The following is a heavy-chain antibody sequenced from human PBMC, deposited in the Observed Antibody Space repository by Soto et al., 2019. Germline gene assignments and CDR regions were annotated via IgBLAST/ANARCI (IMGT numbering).Heavy chain of an antibody. J-gene: IGHJ4*02. CDR2: MNAGNGNT. CDR1: GYTFTGYA. V-gene: IGHV1-3*05. D-gene: IGHD6-19*01. CDR3: AGAVAVAADFDY. Sequence: QVQLVQSGAEEKKPGASVKVSCKASGYTFTGYAMHWVRQAPGQRLEWMGWMNAGNGNTKYSQKCQGRVIITRDTSASTAYMELSSLRSEDTAVYYCAGAVAVAADFDYWGQGTLVTVSS.